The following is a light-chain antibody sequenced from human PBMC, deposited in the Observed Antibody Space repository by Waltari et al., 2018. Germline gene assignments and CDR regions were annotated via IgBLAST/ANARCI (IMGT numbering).Light chain of an antibody. J-gene: IGLJ2*01. Sequence: SYELTQPSSESVSQGQTATITCSGDVLAKGYVRWFVQRPGQAPVLVIYNDFERPSGIPERFSGSRSGTTVTLTISGAQVEDEAEYYCYSAADNRLLFGGGTNLTVL. CDR3: YSAADNRLL. CDR2: NDF. V-gene: IGLV3-27*01. CDR1: VLAKGY.